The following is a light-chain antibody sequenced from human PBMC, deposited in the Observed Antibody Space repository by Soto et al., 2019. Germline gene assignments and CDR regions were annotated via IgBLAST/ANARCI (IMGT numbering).Light chain of an antibody. CDR2: GAS. CDR3: QQYGGSPIT. V-gene: IGKV3-20*01. J-gene: IGKJ5*01. CDR1: QSVSSNL. Sequence: EIVLTQSPGTLSLSPGERATLSCRASQSVSSNLLAWYQQKPGQAPRLLIYGASSRATGIPDRFSGSGSGTDFTLTISRLEPEDFAVYYCQQYGGSPITFGQGTRLEIK.